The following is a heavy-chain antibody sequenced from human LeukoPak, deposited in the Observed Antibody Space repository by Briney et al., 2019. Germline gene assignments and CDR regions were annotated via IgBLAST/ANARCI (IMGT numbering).Heavy chain of an antibody. CDR2: IIPIFGTA. J-gene: IGHJ4*02. V-gene: IGHV1-69*13. Sequence: ASVKVSCKASGGTFSSYAISWVRQAPGQGLEWMGGIIPIFGTANYAQKFQGRVTITADESTSTAYMELSSLRSEDTAVYYCARETSSYGSRGILDYWGQGTLVTVSS. CDR1: GGTFSSYA. D-gene: IGHD5-18*01. CDR3: ARETSSYGSRGILDY.